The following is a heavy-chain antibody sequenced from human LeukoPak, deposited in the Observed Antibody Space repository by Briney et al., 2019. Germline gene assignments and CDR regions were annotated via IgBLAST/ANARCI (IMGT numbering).Heavy chain of an antibody. D-gene: IGHD1-14*01. CDR1: GYTFTSYG. CDR3: ARQTGTNALDI. Sequence: ASVKVSCKASGYTFTSYGISWVRQAPGQGLEWMGWISAYNGNTDYAQKFQGRVTMTRDTSISTAYMELSSLRSEDTAVYYCARQTGTNALDIWGQGTMVTVSS. V-gene: IGHV1-18*01. CDR2: ISAYNGNT. J-gene: IGHJ3*02.